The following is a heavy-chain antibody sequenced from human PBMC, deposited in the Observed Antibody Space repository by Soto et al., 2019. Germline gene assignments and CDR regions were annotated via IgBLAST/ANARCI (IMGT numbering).Heavy chain of an antibody. CDR3: ARGLGGGNWSPGDRFDY. Sequence: QVQLVQSGAEVKKPGSSVKVSCKASGGTFSSYAISWVRQAPGQGLEWMGGIIPIFGTANYAQKFQGRVTITADESTSTAYMELSSLRSEDTAVYYCARGLGGGNWSPGDRFDYWGQGTLVTVSS. CDR2: IIPIFGTA. V-gene: IGHV1-69*01. D-gene: IGHD1-20*01. CDR1: GGTFSSYA. J-gene: IGHJ4*02.